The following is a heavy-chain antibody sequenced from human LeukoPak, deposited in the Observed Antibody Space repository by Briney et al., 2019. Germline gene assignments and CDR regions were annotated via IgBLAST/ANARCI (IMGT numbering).Heavy chain of an antibody. D-gene: IGHD3-9*01. CDR1: GYTFTSYD. V-gene: IGHV1-8*01. CDR2: MNPNSGNT. Sequence: ASVKVSCKASGYTFTSYDINWVRQATGQGLEWMGWMNPNSGNTGYAQKFQGRVTITRNTSISTAHMELSSLRSEDTAVYYCARGGDYDILTGYSARDYYYYMDVWGKGTTVTVSS. J-gene: IGHJ6*03. CDR3: ARGGDYDILTGYSARDYYYYMDV.